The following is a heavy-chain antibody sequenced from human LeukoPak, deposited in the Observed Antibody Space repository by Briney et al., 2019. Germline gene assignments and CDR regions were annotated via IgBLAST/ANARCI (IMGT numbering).Heavy chain of an antibody. V-gene: IGHV4-59*08. Sequence: SETLSLTCTVSGGSISSYYWSWIRQPPGKGLEWIGYISYSGRTNYNPSLKSRVTISVDTSKTQFSLKLSSVTAADTAVYYCARHGAVAGHYYYYGMDVWGQGTTVTVAS. CDR2: ISYSGRT. CDR3: ARHGAVAGHYYYYGMDV. J-gene: IGHJ6*02. CDR1: GGSISSYY. D-gene: IGHD6-19*01.